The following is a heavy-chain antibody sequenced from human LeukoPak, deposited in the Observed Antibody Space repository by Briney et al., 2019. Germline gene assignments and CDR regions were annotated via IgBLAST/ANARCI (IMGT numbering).Heavy chain of an antibody. J-gene: IGHJ4*02. CDR2: ISGSGGST. D-gene: IGHD2-15*01. CDR3: AKDLEPEDSVVVVAANLGYDY. CDR1: GFTFSSYA. V-gene: IGHV3-23*01. Sequence: GGSLRLSCAASGFTFSSYAMSWVRQAPGKGLEWVSAISGSGGSTYYADSVKGRFTISRDNSKNTLYLQMNSLRAEDTAVYYCAKDLEPEDSVVVVAANLGYDYWGQGSLVTVSS.